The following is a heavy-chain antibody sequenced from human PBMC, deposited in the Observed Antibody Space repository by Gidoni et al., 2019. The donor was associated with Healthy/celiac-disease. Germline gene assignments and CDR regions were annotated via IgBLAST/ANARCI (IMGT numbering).Heavy chain of an antibody. D-gene: IGHD6-19*01. J-gene: IGHJ4*02. CDR3: AKLGKVQWLVDY. CDR1: GFPFSSYA. Sequence: EVQLLESGGGLVQPGGSLRLSCAASGFPFSSYAMSWVRQAPGKGLEWVSAISGSGGSTYYADSVKGRFTISRDNSKNTLYLQMNSLRAEDTAVYYCAKLGKVQWLVDYWGQGTLVTVSS. CDR2: ISGSGGST. V-gene: IGHV3-23*01.